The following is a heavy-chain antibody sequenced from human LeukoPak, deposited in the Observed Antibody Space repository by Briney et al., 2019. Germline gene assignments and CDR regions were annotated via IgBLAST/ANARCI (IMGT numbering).Heavy chain of an antibody. CDR1: GGSISGYY. J-gene: IGHJ4*02. V-gene: IGHV4-59*08. CDR3: ARHLNNCGDDCYIFDY. CDR2: IYYSGGT. D-gene: IGHD2-21*01. Sequence: SETLSLTCTVSGGSISGYYWSWIRQPPGKELEWIGYIYYSGGTNYNPSLKSRVTISLDTSKNQFSLRVSSVTAADTAVYYCARHLNNCGDDCYIFDYWGQGTLVTVSS.